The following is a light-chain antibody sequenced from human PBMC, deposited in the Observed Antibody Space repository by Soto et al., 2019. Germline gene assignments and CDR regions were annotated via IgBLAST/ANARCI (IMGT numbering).Light chain of an antibody. J-gene: IGKJ1*01. Sequence: DIVMTQSPLSLPVTAGQRASVSCRCRHSLLHSNGYNYLGWYLQKKGPSPQLLIHWGSNRASGVPERFSGSGSGTDFTLKISRVQDEDVAVSYCMQALQSPWTFGHGTKVDIK. CDR2: WGS. CDR1: HSLLHSNGYNY. CDR3: MQALQSPWT. V-gene: IGKV2-28*01.